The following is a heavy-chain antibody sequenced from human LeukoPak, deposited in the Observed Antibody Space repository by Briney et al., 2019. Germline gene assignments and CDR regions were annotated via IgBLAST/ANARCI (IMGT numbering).Heavy chain of an antibody. V-gene: IGHV3-21*01. D-gene: IGHD4-17*01. CDR1: GFTFSSYS. CDR3: AREDGDYAFDY. Sequence: GGSLRLSCAASGFTFSSYSMNWVRQAPGKGLEWVSSISSSSSYIYYADSVKGRFTISRDNAKNSLYLQMNSLRAEDTAVNYCAREDGDYAFDYWGQGTLVTVSS. J-gene: IGHJ4*02. CDR2: ISSSSSYI.